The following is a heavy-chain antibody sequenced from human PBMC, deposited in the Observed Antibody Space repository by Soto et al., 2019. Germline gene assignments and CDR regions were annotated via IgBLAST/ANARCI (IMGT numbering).Heavy chain of an antibody. V-gene: IGHV4-39*02. CDR3: ATHRVPAAISFPLLNWFDP. J-gene: IGHJ5*02. CDR2: IYNSAYT. CDR1: GGSISSSYYY. D-gene: IGHD2-2*01. Sequence: SETLSLTCTVSGGSISSSYYYWGWIRQPPGKGLEWIGSIYNSAYTYYNPSLKSRVSMSVDTSKNHFSLKLTSVTAADTAVYYCATHRVPAAISFPLLNWFDPWGQGTLVTVSS.